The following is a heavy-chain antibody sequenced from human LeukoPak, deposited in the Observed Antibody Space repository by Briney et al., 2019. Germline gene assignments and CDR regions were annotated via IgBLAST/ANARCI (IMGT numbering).Heavy chain of an antibody. J-gene: IGHJ4*02. V-gene: IGHV4-59*01. D-gene: IGHD5-18*01. CDR3: ARDNGRGYSYGPHFDY. Sequence: PSETLSLTCSVSGVSITGYYWNWIRQSPGKGLEWIGYFYHTGRTNYNPSLKNRVTISADTSKTQFSLTLSSVTAADTAVYYCARDNGRGYSYGPHFDYWGQGILVTVSS. CDR1: GVSITGYY. CDR2: FYHTGRT.